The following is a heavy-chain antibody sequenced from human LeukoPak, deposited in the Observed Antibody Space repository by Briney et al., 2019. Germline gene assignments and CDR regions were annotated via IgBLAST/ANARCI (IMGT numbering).Heavy chain of an antibody. CDR2: ISSSSSYI. D-gene: IGHD5-24*01. CDR3: ARDLDGYNAFDY. J-gene: IGHJ4*02. CDR1: GFTFSSYS. V-gene: IGHV3-21*01. Sequence: PGGSLRLSCAASGFTFSSYSMNWVRQAPGKGLEWVSSISSSSSYIYYADSVKGRFTISRDNAKNSLYLQMNSLRAEDTAVYYCARDLDGYNAFDYWGQGTLVTVSP.